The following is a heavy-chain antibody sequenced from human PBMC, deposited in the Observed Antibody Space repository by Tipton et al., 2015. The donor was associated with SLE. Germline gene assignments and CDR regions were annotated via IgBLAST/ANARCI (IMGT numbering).Heavy chain of an antibody. CDR3: AKGTTNIDY. V-gene: IGHV3-30*02. CDR2: IRYDGSNK. Sequence: GSLRLSCAASGFTFSSYAMSWVRQAPGKGLEWVAFIRYDGSNKYYADSVKGRFTISRDNSKNTLYLQMNSLRAEDTAVYYCAKGTTNIDYWGQGTLVTVSS. D-gene: IGHD1-1*01. CDR1: GFTFSSYA. J-gene: IGHJ4*02.